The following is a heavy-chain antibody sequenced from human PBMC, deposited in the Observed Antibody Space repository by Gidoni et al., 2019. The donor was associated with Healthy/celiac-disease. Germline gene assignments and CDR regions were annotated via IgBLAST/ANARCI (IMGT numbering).Heavy chain of an antibody. Sequence: QVQLQQWGAGLLKPSETLSLTCAVYGGSFSGYYWSWIRQPPGKGLEWIGEINHSGSTNYNPSLKSRVTISVDTSKNLFSLKLSSVTAADTAVYYCARGLVQWLVLGYWGQGTLVTVSS. V-gene: IGHV4-34*01. CDR1: GGSFSGYY. CDR2: INHSGST. CDR3: ARGLVQWLVLGY. J-gene: IGHJ4*02. D-gene: IGHD6-19*01.